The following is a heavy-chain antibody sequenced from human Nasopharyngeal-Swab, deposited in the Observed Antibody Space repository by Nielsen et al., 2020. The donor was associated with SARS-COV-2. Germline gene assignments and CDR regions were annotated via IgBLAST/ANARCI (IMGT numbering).Heavy chain of an antibody. CDR1: GGSISSYY. J-gene: IGHJ4*02. D-gene: IGHD6-19*01. CDR2: IYYSGST. CDR3: ASGISVAVAGTRNDY. V-gene: IGHV4-59*08. Sequence: SETLSLTCTVSGGSISSYYWSWIRQPPGKGLEWIGYIYYSGSTNYNPSLKSRVTISVDTSKNQFSLKLSSVTAADTVVYYCASGISVAVAGTRNDYWGQGTLVTVSS.